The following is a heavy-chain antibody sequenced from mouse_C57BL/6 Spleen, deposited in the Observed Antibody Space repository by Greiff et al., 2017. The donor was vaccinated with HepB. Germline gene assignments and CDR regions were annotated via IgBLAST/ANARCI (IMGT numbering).Heavy chain of an antibody. Sequence: QVQLQQPGAELVKPGASVKMSCKASGYTFTSYWITWVKQRPGQGLEWIGDIYPGSGSTNYNAKFKSKATLTVDTSASTAYMQLSSLTSEDSAVYYCARVYYGPRYFDVWGTGTTVTVSS. D-gene: IGHD2-1*01. CDR3: ARVYYGPRYFDV. V-gene: IGHV1-55*01. J-gene: IGHJ1*03. CDR1: GYTFTSYW. CDR2: IYPGSGST.